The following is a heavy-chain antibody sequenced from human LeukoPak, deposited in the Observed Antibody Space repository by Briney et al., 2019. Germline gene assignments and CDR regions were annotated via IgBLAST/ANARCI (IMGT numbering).Heavy chain of an antibody. CDR3: AKNGKDNYDMFFDF. D-gene: IGHD3-9*01. V-gene: IGHV3-23*01. J-gene: IGHJ4*02. CDR2: LGDNDGRT. CDR1: GFTFSNYA. Sequence: GGSLRLSCAASGFTFSNYAMNWVRQAPGKRLEWVSDLGDNDGRTFYADSVKGRFTISRDNSKNTLYLQMNSLKAEDTAIYYCAKNGKDNYDMFFDFWGQGTLVTVSS.